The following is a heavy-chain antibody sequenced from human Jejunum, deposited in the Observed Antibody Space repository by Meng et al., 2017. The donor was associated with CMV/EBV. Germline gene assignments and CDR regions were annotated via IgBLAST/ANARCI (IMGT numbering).Heavy chain of an antibody. J-gene: IGHJ4*02. CDR2: IIPILGIA. CDR3: ARDEGGWLTAPDY. CDR1: GGTFSSYT. D-gene: IGHD5-24*01. V-gene: IGHV1-69*08. Sequence: QVQLVQSVAEVKNPGSSVKVSCKASGGTFSSYTSSWVRQAPGQGLEWMGRIIPILGIANYAQKFQGRVTITADKSTSTAYMELSSLRSEDTAVYYCARDEGGWLTAPDYWGQGTLVTVSS.